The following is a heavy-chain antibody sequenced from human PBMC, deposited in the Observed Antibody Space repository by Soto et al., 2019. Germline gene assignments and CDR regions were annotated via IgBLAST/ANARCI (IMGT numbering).Heavy chain of an antibody. D-gene: IGHD5-18*01. V-gene: IGHV3-53*01. CDR1: GFTVSSNY. J-gene: IGHJ4*02. CDR2: IYSGGST. Sequence: GGSLRLSCAASGFTVSSNYMSWVRQAPGKGLEWVSVIYSGGSTYYADSVKGRFTISRDNSKNMLYLQMNSLRAEDTAVYYCATGGDTAKDGYWGQGTLVTVSS. CDR3: ATGGDTAKDGY.